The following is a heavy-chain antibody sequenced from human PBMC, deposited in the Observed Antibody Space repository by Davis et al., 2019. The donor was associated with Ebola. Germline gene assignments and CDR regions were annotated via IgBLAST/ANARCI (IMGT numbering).Heavy chain of an antibody. CDR3: TTGHYSSSRGY. V-gene: IGHV3-30*02. CDR2: IRYDGSNK. Sequence: GESLKISCAASGFTFSSYGMHWVRQAPGKGLEWVAFIRYDGSNKYYADSVKGRFTISRDNSKNTLYLQMNSLKTEDTAVYYCTTGHYSSSRGYWGQGTLVTVSS. CDR1: GFTFSSYG. J-gene: IGHJ4*02. D-gene: IGHD6-6*01.